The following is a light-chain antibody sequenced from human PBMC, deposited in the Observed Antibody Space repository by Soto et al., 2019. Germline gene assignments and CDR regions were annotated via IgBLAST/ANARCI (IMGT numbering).Light chain of an antibody. CDR3: QQYNSYS. CDR2: AAS. CDR1: QTISSL. J-gene: IGKJ1*01. V-gene: IGKV1-5*02. Sequence: DIQMTQSPATLSGSVGDRVTIICRASQTISSLLAWYQQKPWKAPKLLIYAASSLQSGVPSMFSSSGSGTEFTLTISSLQPDDFATYYCQQYNSYSFGQGTKVDI.